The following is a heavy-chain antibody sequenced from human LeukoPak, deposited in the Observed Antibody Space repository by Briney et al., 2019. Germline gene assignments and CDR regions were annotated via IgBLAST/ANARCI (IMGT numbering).Heavy chain of an antibody. CDR2: ISSSSDYI. D-gene: IGHD3-16*02. J-gene: IGHJ4*02. Sequence: GGSLRLSCAASGFTFSTYTMNWVRQAPGKGLEWVSSISSSSDYIYYADSVKGRFTVSRDNAKNSLYLQMNSLRAEDTAVYFCAKDGGRYRFDYWGQGTLVTVSS. CDR3: AKDGGRYRFDY. V-gene: IGHV3-21*01. CDR1: GFTFSTYT.